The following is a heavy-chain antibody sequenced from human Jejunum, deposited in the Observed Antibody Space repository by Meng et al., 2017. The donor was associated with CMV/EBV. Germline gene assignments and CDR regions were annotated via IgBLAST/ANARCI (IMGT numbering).Heavy chain of an antibody. CDR2: VYHSGTT. Sequence: SDDSITNNHWWTWVRQSPGKGLEWIGEVYHSGTTNYNPSLKSRVTISVDKSKNQFFLQMTSLTAADTAVYYCARKISSGYYLNWFDPWGRGTLVTVSS. CDR3: ARKISSGYYLNWFDP. V-gene: IGHV4-4*02. J-gene: IGHJ5*02. D-gene: IGHD3-22*01. CDR1: DDSITNNHW.